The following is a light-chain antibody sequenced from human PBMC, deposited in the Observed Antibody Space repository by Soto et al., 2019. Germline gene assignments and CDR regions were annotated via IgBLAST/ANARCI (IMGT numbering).Light chain of an antibody. Sequence: QSVLTQPPSPSGTPGQRVTISCSGSSSNIGSNYVFWYQHLPGTAPKRLLYRNNQRPSGVPERFSGAKSGTSASLAISALRSADETDYYCAEWDHSLRGVVFGGETTVNVL. CDR3: AEWDHSLRGVV. CDR1: SSNIGSNY. CDR2: RNN. V-gene: IGLV1-47*01. J-gene: IGLJ2*01.